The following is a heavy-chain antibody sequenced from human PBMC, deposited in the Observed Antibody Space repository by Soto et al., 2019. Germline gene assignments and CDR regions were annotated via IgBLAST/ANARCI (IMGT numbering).Heavy chain of an antibody. CDR1: GGSISSGGYY. CDR2: IYYSGST. J-gene: IGHJ2*01. CDR3: ASYYGDLTYWYFDL. Sequence: QVQLQESGPGLVKPSQTLSLTCTVSGGSISSGGYYWSWIRQHPGKGLEWIGYIYYSGSTYYNPSLKSRVTLSVDTSKNQCSLKLSSVTAADPAVYYCASYYGDLTYWYFDLWGRGTLVTVSS. V-gene: IGHV4-31*03. D-gene: IGHD4-17*01.